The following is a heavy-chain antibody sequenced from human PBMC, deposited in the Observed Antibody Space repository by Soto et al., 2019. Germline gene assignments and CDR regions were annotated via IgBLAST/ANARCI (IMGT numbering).Heavy chain of an antibody. CDR1: GDSFTSYW. V-gene: IGHV5-51*01. J-gene: IGHJ6*02. CDR2: IYPGDSDT. D-gene: IGHD3-10*01. CDR3: AGGGVRGVITRTRDYYGMDV. Sequence: GESLKISCKCSGDSFTSYWIGWVRQMPGKGLEWMGIIYPGDSDTRYSPSFQGQVTISADKSISTAYLQWSSLKASDTAMYYCAGGGVRGVITRTRDYYGMDVWGQGTTVTVSS.